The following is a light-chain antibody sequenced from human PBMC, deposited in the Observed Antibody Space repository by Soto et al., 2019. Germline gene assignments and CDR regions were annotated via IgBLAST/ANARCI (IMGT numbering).Light chain of an antibody. CDR3: AAWDDSLNGWV. V-gene: IGLV1-44*01. CDR1: NSNIGSNT. CDR2: ENK. Sequence: QPVLTQPPSASGTPGQTVAISCSGSNSNIGSNTVNWYQQFPGTAPKLLIYENKQRPSGVPDRFSGSKSDTSASLAISGLLSDDESDYYCAAWDDSLNGWVFGGGTQLTVL. J-gene: IGLJ3*02.